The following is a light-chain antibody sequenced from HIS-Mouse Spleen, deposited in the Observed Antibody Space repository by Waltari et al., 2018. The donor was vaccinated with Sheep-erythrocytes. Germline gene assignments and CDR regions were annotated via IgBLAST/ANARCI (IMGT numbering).Light chain of an antibody. J-gene: IGLJ3*02. CDR1: SSDVGGYNY. CDR2: DVS. V-gene: IGLV2-11*01. Sequence: QSVLTQPPSASGTPGQRVTISCTGTSSDVGGYNYVSWYQQHPGKAPKLMIYDVSKRPSGVPDRFSGSKSGNTASLTISGLQAEDEADYYCCSYAGSYTFWVFGGGTKLTVL. CDR3: CSYAGSYTFWV.